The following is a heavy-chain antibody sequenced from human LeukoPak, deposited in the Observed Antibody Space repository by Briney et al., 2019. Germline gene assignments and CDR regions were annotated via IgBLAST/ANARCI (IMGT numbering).Heavy chain of an antibody. Sequence: SETLSLTCAVYGGSFSGYYWSWIRQPPGKGLEWIGEINHSGSTNYNPSLKSRVTISVDTSKNQFSLKLSSVTAADTAVYYCARGQGYYDSSGYLRPFDYWGQGTLVTVSS. D-gene: IGHD3-22*01. CDR2: INHSGST. V-gene: IGHV4-34*01. CDR1: GGSFSGYY. J-gene: IGHJ4*02. CDR3: ARGQGYYDSSGYLRPFDY.